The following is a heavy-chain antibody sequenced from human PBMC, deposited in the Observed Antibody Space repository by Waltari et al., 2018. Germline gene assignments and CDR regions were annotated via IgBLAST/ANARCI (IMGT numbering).Heavy chain of an antibody. J-gene: IGHJ4*02. D-gene: IGHD2-21*02. V-gene: IGHV3-7*01. CDR1: GFTFRDHW. CDR3: ARDHWYSLDL. Sequence: EEHLVESGGGLVPPGESLRLSCVASGFTFRDHWMAWGRQAPGKELEWVAKIRKDGSEDMYVDSVKGRFSISKDNAKNSVFLQMNNLRAEDTAVYYCARDHWYSLDLWGQGTRVTVSP. CDR2: IRKDGSED.